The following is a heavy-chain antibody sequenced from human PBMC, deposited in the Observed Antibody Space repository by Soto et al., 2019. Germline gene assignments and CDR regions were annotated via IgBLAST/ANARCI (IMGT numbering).Heavy chain of an antibody. CDR2: IKEDGSEK. CDR1: GFRISNYF. J-gene: IGHJ6*02. D-gene: IGHD3-10*01. CDR3: ARARFRGMDV. V-gene: IGHV3-7*03. Sequence: EVQLVESGGGLDQPGGSLRLSCVGSGFRISNYFMSWVRQAPGKGLEWVANIKEDGSEKYYVESVKGRFTISRDNAKNSLYLQVNSLRDEDTAVYYCARARFRGMDVWGQGTTVTVSS.